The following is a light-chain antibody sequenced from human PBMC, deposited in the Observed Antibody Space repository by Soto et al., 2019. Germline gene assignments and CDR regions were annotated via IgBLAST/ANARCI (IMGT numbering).Light chain of an antibody. CDR1: QSVSSN. Sequence: DIVMTQAPATLSVSPGERATLSCRASQSVSSNLACYQQKPGHAPRLLIYGASTRATGIPARFSGSGSGTQFSLTISRLLSEDFSVYYCQQYNNCPRLTFGGGTKVQIK. CDR3: QQYNNCPRLT. CDR2: GAS. V-gene: IGKV3-15*01. J-gene: IGKJ4*01.